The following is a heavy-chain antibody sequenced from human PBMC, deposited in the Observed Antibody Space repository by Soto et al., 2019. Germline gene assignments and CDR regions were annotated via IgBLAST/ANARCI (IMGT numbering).Heavy chain of an antibody. D-gene: IGHD6-13*01. V-gene: IGHV1-69*13. Sequence: ASVKVSCKASGGPFSSYAISWVRQAPGQGLEWMGGIIPIFGTANYAQKFQGRVTITADESTSTAYMELSSLRSEDTAVYYCARDGAAAGSLGAFDIWGQGTMVTVSS. CDR1: GGPFSSYA. CDR2: IIPIFGTA. CDR3: ARDGAAAGSLGAFDI. J-gene: IGHJ3*02.